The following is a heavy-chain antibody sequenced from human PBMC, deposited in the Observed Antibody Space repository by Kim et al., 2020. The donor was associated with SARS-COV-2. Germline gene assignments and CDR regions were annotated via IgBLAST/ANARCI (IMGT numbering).Heavy chain of an antibody. CDR3: ASSGGWYFDL. D-gene: IGHD3-10*01. J-gene: IGHJ2*01. V-gene: IGHV3-7*03. Sequence: EKYYMDSVKGRFSISRDNAKSSLYLQMNSLRTEDTAVYYCASSGGWYFDLWGRGTLVTVSS. CDR2: EK.